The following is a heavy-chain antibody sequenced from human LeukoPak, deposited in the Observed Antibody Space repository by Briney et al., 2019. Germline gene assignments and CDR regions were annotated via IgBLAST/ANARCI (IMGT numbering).Heavy chain of an antibody. V-gene: IGHV3-23*01. Sequence: RGGSLRLSCAASKFAFSSYAMSWVRQAPGEGLEWVSAISGGGGNTYYADSVKGRFTISRDNSKNTLYLQMNSLRAEDTAVYYCGKNRYSGSLSPFDIWGQGTMVTVSS. J-gene: IGHJ3*02. D-gene: IGHD1-26*01. CDR3: GKNRYSGSLSPFDI. CDR1: KFAFSSYA. CDR2: ISGGGGNT.